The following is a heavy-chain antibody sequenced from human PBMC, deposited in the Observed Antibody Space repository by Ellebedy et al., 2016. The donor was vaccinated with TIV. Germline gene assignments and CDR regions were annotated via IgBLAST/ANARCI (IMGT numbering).Heavy chain of an antibody. CDR2: ISYDGSNK. J-gene: IGHJ4*02. Sequence: GESLKISXAASGFTFSSYAMHWVRQAPGKGLEWVAVISYDGSNKYYADSVKGRFTISRDNSKNTLYLQMNSLRAEDTAVYYCAKAVAGAGCFGYWGQGTLVTVSS. CDR3: AKAVAGAGCFGY. CDR1: GFTFSSYA. D-gene: IGHD6-19*01. V-gene: IGHV3-30*04.